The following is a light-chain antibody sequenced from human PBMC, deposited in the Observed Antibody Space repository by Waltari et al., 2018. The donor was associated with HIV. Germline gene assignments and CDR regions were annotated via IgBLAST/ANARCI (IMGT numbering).Light chain of an antibody. J-gene: IGLJ2*01. CDR3: AVWDDSLNGWV. V-gene: IGLV1-44*01. Sequence: QSELTQPPSTSGTPGQRVTISCSGSSSNIGSNTVNWYQQLPGTAPKLLIYSNNQRPPGVPDRFSCSKSGTSASLAISGLQSEDEADYYCAVWDDSLNGWVFGGGTKLTVL. CDR1: SSNIGSNT. CDR2: SNN.